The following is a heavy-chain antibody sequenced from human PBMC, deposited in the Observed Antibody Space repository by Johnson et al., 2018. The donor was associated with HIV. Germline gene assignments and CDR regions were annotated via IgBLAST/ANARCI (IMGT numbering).Heavy chain of an antibody. Sequence: VQLVESGGGVVQPGRSLRLSCAASGFTFSSYGMHWVRQAPGKGLEWVAVISYDGSNKYYADSVKGRFTISRDNSKITLYLQMNSLRAEDTAVYYCAKVRGDFWSGYYGGLNDAFDIWGQGTMVTVSS. V-gene: IGHV3-30*18. CDR1: GFTFSSYG. CDR3: AKVRGDFWSGYYGGLNDAFDI. D-gene: IGHD3-3*01. CDR2: ISYDGSNK. J-gene: IGHJ3*02.